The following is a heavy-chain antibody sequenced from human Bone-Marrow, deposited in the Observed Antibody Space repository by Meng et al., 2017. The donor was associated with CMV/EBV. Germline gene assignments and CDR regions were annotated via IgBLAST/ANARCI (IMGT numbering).Heavy chain of an antibody. J-gene: IGHJ6*02. CDR1: GFTFSSYS. CDR2: ISSSSSTI. V-gene: IGHV3-48*04. CDR3: ARDSHRPYYDFWSGYPYYYYGMDV. D-gene: IGHD3-3*01. Sequence: GGFLRLSCAASGFTFSSYSMNWVRQAPGKGLEWVSYISSSSSTIYYADSVKGRFTISRDNAKNSLYLQMNSLRAEDTAVYYCARDSHRPYYDFWSGYPYYYYGMDVWGQGTTVTVSS.